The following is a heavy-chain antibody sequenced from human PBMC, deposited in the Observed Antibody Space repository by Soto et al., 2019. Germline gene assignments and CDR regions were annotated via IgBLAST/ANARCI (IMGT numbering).Heavy chain of an antibody. CDR3: ASYHFDNIGYQADY. J-gene: IGHJ4*02. Sequence: ASVKVSCKASGYTFTGYAMHWVRQAPGQRLEWMGWINAGNGNTKYSQKFQGRVTITRDTSASTAYLQWSSLKPSDSAMYYCASYHFDNIGYQADYWGPGTLVTVSS. CDR2: INAGNGNT. D-gene: IGHD3-22*01. CDR1: GYTFTGYA. V-gene: IGHV1-3*01.